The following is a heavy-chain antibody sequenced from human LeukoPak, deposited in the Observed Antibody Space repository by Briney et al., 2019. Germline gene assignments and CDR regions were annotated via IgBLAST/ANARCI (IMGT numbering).Heavy chain of an antibody. CDR1: GGSFSGYY. CDR2: IYYSGST. D-gene: IGHD1-20*01. J-gene: IGHJ3*02. CDR3: ARDMIPYNWNGLDAFDI. V-gene: IGHV4-59*12. Sequence: SETLSLTCAVYGGSFSGYYWSWIRQPPGKGLEWIGYIYYSGSTNYNPSLKSRVTMSVDTSKNQFSLKLSSVTAADTAVYYCARDMIPYNWNGLDAFDIWGQGTMVTVSS.